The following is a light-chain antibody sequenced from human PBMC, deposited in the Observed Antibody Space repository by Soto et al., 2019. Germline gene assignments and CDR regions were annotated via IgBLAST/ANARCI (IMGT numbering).Light chain of an antibody. CDR2: SNN. CDR1: SSNIGSNT. J-gene: IGLJ1*01. Sequence: QSVLTQPPSASGTPGQRVTISCSGSSSNIGSNTVNWYQQLPGTAPKLLIYSNNQRPSGVPHRFSGSKSGTSASLAISGLQSEDEADYYCAAWDDSLNGFYVFGTGTKLTVL. CDR3: AAWDDSLNGFYV. V-gene: IGLV1-44*01.